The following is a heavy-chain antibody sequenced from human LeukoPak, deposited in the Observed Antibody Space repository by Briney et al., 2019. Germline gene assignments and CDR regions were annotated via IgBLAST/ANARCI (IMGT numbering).Heavy chain of an antibody. J-gene: IGHJ4*02. CDR1: GFTFDDYT. V-gene: IGHV3-43*01. CDR3: AKDLFQNRLGFFDY. Sequence: GGSLRLSCAASGFTFDDYTMHWVRQTPGKGLEWVSLISWDGGSTSYTDSVKGRFTISRDNSKNSLYLQMNSLRTEDTALYYCAKDLFQNRLGFFDYWGQGTLVTVSS. D-gene: IGHD3-16*01. CDR2: ISWDGGST.